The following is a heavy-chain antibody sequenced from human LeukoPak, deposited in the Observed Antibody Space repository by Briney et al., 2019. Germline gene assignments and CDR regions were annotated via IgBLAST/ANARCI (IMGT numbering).Heavy chain of an antibody. Sequence: PGRSLRLSCAASGFTFSSYAMHWVRQAPGKGLEWVAVISYDGSNKYYADSVKGRFTISRDNSKNTLYLQMNSLRAEDTAVYYCAKDPTKYYYGSGFGNYYGMDVWGQGTTVTVSS. V-gene: IGHV3-30-3*01. J-gene: IGHJ6*02. CDR3: AKDPTKYYYGSGFGNYYGMDV. CDR2: ISYDGSNK. CDR1: GFTFSSYA. D-gene: IGHD3-10*01.